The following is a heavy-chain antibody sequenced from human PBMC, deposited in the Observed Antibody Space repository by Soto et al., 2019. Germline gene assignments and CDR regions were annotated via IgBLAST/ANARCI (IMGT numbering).Heavy chain of an antibody. Sequence: ASVKVSCKASGYTFTSYDINWVRQATGQGLEWMGWMNPNSGNTGYAQKFQGRVTMTRNTSISTAYMELSSLRSEDTAVYYCARAKADLYGDGPNWFDPWGQGTLVTVSS. D-gene: IGHD4-17*01. V-gene: IGHV1-8*01. CDR1: GYTFTSYD. CDR2: MNPNSGNT. CDR3: ARAKADLYGDGPNWFDP. J-gene: IGHJ5*02.